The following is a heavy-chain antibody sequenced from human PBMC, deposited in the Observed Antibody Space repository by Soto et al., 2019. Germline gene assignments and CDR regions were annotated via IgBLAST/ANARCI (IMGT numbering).Heavy chain of an antibody. CDR3: ARELGISADSLKYSCYYGMNV. D-gene: IGHD3-3*02. J-gene: IGHJ6*02. V-gene: IGHV1-18*04. Sequence: WASVKVSCKASGYTFTSYGISWVRQAPGQGLEWMGWISAYNGNTNYAQKLQGRVTMTTDTSTSTAYMELSSLRSDDTAVYYCARELGISADSLKYSCYYGMNVWGQETRVTFSS. CDR1: GYTFTSYG. CDR2: ISAYNGNT.